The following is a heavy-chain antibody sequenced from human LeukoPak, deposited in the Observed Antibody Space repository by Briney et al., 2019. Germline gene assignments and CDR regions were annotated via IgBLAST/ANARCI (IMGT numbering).Heavy chain of an antibody. Sequence: GGSLRLSCAASGFTFSSYSMHWVRQAPGKGLEWVSYISSSSSTIYYADSVKGRFTISRDNAKNSLYLQMNSLRAEDTAVYYCARALEDYYYYYMDVWGKGTTVTVSS. V-gene: IGHV3-48*01. CDR3: ARALEDYYYYYMDV. J-gene: IGHJ6*03. CDR2: ISSSSSTI. CDR1: GFTFSSYS. D-gene: IGHD5-24*01.